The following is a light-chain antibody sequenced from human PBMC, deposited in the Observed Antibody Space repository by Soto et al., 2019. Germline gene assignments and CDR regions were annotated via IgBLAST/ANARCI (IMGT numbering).Light chain of an antibody. CDR3: QQCATSPLT. CDR1: QTVTNNY. Sequence: EIVLTQSPGTLSLSPGERATLFCRASQTVTNNYIAWYQQKPGQPPRLLIDDASRRASGIPDRFSDSGSGTEFTLTISRLEPEDFALYYCQQCATSPLTFGQGTKVDIK. CDR2: DAS. V-gene: IGKV3-20*01. J-gene: IGKJ1*01.